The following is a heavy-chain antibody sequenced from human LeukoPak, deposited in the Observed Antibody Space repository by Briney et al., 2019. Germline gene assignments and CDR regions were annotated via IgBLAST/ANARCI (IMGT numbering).Heavy chain of an antibody. CDR3: ARGGLDILTGYPHMGFDY. CDR1: GGSISSYY. V-gene: IGHV4-59*01. Sequence: SETLSLTCTVSGGSISSYYWSWIRQPPGKGLEWIGYIYYSGSTNYNPSLKSRVTISVDTSKNQFSLKLSSVTAADTAVYYCARGGLDILTGYPHMGFDYWGQGTLVTVSS. D-gene: IGHD3-9*01. J-gene: IGHJ4*02. CDR2: IYYSGST.